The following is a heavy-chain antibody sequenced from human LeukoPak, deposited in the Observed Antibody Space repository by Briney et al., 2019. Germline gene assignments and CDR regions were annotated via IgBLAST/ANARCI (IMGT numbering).Heavy chain of an antibody. CDR2: ITGDGNIA. D-gene: IGHD1-26*01. Sequence: GGSLRLSCAASGFTCSLSVMNWARQAPGKGLEWIAGITGDGNIAYYADSAKGRFRIFRDNFENTLYLEIDSLRVDDTALYYCTKDRVGTTRGGDFWGRGTLVTVSS. CDR3: TKDRVGTTRGGDF. CDR1: GFTCSLSV. V-gene: IGHV3-23*01. J-gene: IGHJ4*02.